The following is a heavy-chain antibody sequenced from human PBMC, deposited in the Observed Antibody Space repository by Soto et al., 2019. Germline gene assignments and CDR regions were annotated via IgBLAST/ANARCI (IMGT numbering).Heavy chain of an antibody. Sequence: QVQLVQSGAEVKKPGASVKVSCKASGYTFTHYYIHWVRQAPGQGLEWMGIINPNGGSTTYAQKFRAGLTMTRDKSTSTVYMELSSLRSEDSAVYYCATSVNSAMAFDYWGQGTLVTVSS. CDR3: ATSVNSAMAFDY. V-gene: IGHV1-46*01. D-gene: IGHD5-18*01. CDR1: GYTFTHYY. J-gene: IGHJ4*02. CDR2: INPNGGST.